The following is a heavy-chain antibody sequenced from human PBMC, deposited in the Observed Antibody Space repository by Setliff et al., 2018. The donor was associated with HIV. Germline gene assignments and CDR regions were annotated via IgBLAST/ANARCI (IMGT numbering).Heavy chain of an antibody. CDR1: GDSISTDNYH. D-gene: IGHD5-18*01. CDR2: TANT. V-gene: IGHV4-39*01. J-gene: IGHJ6*03. CDR3: ARHAALIKRYYYYYLDV. Sequence: SETLSLTCTVSGDSISTDNYHWGWIRQPPGKGLEWIGHTANTDYNPSLKSRVTVSVDTSKNQLSLRLSPVTAADTAVYYCARHAALIKRYYYYYLDVWGKGTTVTVSS.